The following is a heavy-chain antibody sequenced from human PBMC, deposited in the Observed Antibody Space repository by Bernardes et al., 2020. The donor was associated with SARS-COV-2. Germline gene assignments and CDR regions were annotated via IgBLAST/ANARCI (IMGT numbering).Heavy chain of an antibody. J-gene: IGHJ6*02. D-gene: IGHD2-21*02. CDR2: ISSSGSTI. CDR3: ARDLYCGGDCYSYYYYYYGMDV. Sequence: GGSLRLSCAASGFTFSSYEMNWVRQAPGKGLEWVSYISSSGSTIYYADSVKGRFTISRDNAKNSLYLQMNSLRAEDTAVYYCARDLYCGGDCYSYYYYYYGMDVWGPGTLVTVSS. V-gene: IGHV3-48*03. CDR1: GFTFSSYE.